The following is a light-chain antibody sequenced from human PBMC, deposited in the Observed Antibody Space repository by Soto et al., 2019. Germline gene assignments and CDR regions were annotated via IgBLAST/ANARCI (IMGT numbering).Light chain of an antibody. CDR3: QQYNSYPLT. Sequence: EIVMTQSRATLSVSPGERATLSCRASQSVSGNLAWYQQKPGQAPRLLMYGASTRATGIPARFSGSGSGTEFTLTISSLQSEDFAVYYCQQYNSYPLTFGQGTRLEIK. CDR1: QSVSGN. J-gene: IGKJ5*01. V-gene: IGKV3-15*01. CDR2: GAS.